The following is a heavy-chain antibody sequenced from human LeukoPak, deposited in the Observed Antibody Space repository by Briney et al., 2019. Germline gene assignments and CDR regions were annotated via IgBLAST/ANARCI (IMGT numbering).Heavy chain of an antibody. CDR2: IYHSGST. J-gene: IGHJ4*02. V-gene: IGHV4-30-2*01. Sequence: SDTLSLTCALSGGSISSGGYSWSWIRQPPGKGLQSIGYIYHSGSTYYNPSLKSRVTISVDRSKNQFSLQLSSVTAGDTAVYYCASTRGYSYGPVDYWGQGTLVTVSS. CDR3: ASTRGYSYGPVDY. CDR1: GGSISSGGYS. D-gene: IGHD5-18*01.